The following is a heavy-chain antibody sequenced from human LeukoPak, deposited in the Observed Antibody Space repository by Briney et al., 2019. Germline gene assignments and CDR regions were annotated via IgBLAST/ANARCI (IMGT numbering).Heavy chain of an antibody. CDR3: TRGFIAAAAIFDY. CDR1: GFPVSSNY. Sequence: GGSLRLSCAASGFPVSSNYMSWVRQAPGKGLEGVGFIRSKAYGGTTEYAASVKGRFTISRDDSKSVAYLQMNSLKTEDTAVYYCTRGFIAAAAIFDYWGQGTLVTVSS. V-gene: IGHV3-49*04. J-gene: IGHJ4*02. D-gene: IGHD6-13*01. CDR2: IRSKAYGGTT.